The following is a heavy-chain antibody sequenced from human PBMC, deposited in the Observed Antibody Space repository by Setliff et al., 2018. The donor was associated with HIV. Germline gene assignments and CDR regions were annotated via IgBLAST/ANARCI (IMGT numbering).Heavy chain of an antibody. CDR1: GFTFSSYC. J-gene: IGHJ4*02. CDR2: ISYGSTYI. Sequence: GGSLRLSCLASGFTFSSYCMEWFRQAPGKGLEWVSSISYGSTYIYQSDSVRGRFTISRDDAKKSLYLQMNSLGVEDTAVYYCASIAAAGLFDYWGQGTLVTVSS. D-gene: IGHD6-13*01. V-gene: IGHV3-21*01. CDR3: ASIAAAGLFDY.